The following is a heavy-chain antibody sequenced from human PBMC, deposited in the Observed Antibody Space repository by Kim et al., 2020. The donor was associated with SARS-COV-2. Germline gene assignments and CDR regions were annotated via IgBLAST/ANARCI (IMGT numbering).Heavy chain of an antibody. J-gene: IGHJ5*02. CDR1: GFSYDSYS. CDR2: ISSSGRYT. D-gene: IGHD6-13*01. V-gene: IGHV3-21*01. Sequence: GGSLKLSCAASGFSYDSYSMTWVRQAPGKGLEWLSSISSSGRYTYYADSVKGRFTISRDNAKNSVFLHMNSLRAEDTAVYFCTRESVAAAPESWGQGTLVTVSS. CDR3: TRESVAAAPES.